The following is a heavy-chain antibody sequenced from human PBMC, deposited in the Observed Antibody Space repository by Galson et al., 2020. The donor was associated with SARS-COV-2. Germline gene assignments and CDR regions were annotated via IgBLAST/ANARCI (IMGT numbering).Heavy chain of an antibody. D-gene: IGHD3-16*02. CDR2: IYYSGST. Sequence: SETLSLTCTVSGGSISSSSYYWGWIRQPPGKGLEWIGSIYYSGSTYYNPSIKSRVTISVDTSKNQFSLKLSSVTAADTAVYYGASLGKSVWWSYREGVIWGQGRMVTVSS. V-gene: IGHV4-39*01. J-gene: IGHJ3*02. CDR1: GGSISSSSYY. CDR3: ASLGKSVWWSYREGVI.